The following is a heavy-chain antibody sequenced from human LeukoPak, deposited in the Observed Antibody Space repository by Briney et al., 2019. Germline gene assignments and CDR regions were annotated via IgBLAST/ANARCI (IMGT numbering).Heavy chain of an antibody. CDR2: ISVSGGTT. CDR3: ARGWVADQYDSSGYYQRPAFDY. V-gene: IGHV3-23*01. D-gene: IGHD3-22*01. CDR1: GFTLNTYD. J-gene: IGHJ4*02. Sequence: PGGSLRLSCAASGFTLNTYDMTWVRQAPGKGLEWVSLISVSGGTTYYADPVKGRFTLSRDNSKNTLYLQMNSLRADDTAVYYCARGWVADQYDSSGYYQRPAFDYWGQGTLVTVSS.